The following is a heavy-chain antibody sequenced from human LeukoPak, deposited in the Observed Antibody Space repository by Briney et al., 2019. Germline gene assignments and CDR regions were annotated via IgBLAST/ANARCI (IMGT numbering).Heavy chain of an antibody. CDR2: IKQDGSDK. CDR3: ARYGCTGGSCFDY. V-gene: IGHV3-7*01. D-gene: IGHD2-15*01. CDR1: GFTFSSHW. J-gene: IGHJ4*02. Sequence: GGSLRLSCAASGFTFSSHWMSWVRQAPWKGLEWLANIKQDGSDKYYVDSGKGRFTISKDNAKNSLSLQMNSLRADDTAVYYCARYGCTGGSCFDYWGQGTLVTVSS.